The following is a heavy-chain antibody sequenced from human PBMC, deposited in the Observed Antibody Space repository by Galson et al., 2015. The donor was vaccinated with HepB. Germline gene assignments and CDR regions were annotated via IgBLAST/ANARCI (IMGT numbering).Heavy chain of an antibody. D-gene: IGHD1-1*01. CDR1: GFTFSRVG. J-gene: IGHJ4*02. CDR2: ISMSGSGR. Sequence: SLRLSCAASGFTFSRVGMTWVRQAPGKGLECVSAISMSGSGRDYVDSVRGRFTISRDNSNNMLYLQMNDLRAEDTAVYYCAKGTTSIDYWGQGTLVTVSS. CDR3: AKGTTSIDY. V-gene: IGHV3-23*01.